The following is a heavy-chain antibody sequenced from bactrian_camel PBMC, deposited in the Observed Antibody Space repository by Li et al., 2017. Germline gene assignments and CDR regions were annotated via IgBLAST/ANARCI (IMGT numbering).Heavy chain of an antibody. J-gene: IGHJ4*01. CDR3: AARRATWFCSDWDDYNY. CDR1: GYFTTYC. D-gene: IGHD5*01. CDR2: STDAGGT. Sequence: QVQLVESGGDSVQAGGSLRLSCAASGYFTTYCLGWYRQAPGKEREGVAQSTDAGGTMYADSVKGRFTISADVAKKTVYLQMNGLKPEDTAMYYCAARRATWFCSDWDDYNYWGQGTQVTVS. V-gene: IGHV3S53*01.